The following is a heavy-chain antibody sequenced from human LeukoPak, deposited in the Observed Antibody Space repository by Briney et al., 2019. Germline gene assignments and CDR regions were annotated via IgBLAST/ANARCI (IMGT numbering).Heavy chain of an antibody. Sequence: KASETLSLTCTVSGGSININTYYWGWIRQPPGKGLEWIGSIYYSGSTYYNPSRKSRVTISVDTSKNQFSLKLSSVTAADTAVYYCARASHGWYFDLWGRGTLVTVSS. V-gene: IGHV4-39*07. J-gene: IGHJ2*01. CDR1: GGSININTYY. CDR3: ARASHGWYFDL. D-gene: IGHD6-6*01. CDR2: IYYSGST.